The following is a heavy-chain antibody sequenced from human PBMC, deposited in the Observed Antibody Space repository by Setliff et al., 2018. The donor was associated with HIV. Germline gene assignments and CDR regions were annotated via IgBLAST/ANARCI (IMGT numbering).Heavy chain of an antibody. J-gene: IGHJ4*02. CDR1: GFSFSSHW. CDR2: IKEDGSER. Sequence: GGSLRLSCAASGFSFSSHWMSWVRQAPGKGLEWVANIKEDGSERYYVESVKGRFIISRDNARKSLHLQMNSLRVEDTAVYYCARVYYDLLTAEAANFDYWGQGTLVTVSS. CDR3: ARVYYDLLTAEAANFDY. V-gene: IGHV3-7*04. D-gene: IGHD3-9*01.